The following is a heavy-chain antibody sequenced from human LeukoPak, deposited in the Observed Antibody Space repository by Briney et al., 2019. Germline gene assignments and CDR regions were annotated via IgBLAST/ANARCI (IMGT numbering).Heavy chain of an antibody. CDR2: ISAYNGNT. CDR1: GYTFTSYG. V-gene: IGHV1-18*01. CDR3: ARDLLYYYDSSGYTNWFDP. D-gene: IGHD3-22*01. Sequence: GASVKVSCKASGYTFTSYGISWVRQAPGQGLEWMGWISAYNGNTNYSQKFQGRVTITRDTSASTAYMELSSLRSEDTAVYYCARDLLYYYDSSGYTNWFDPWGQGTLVTVSS. J-gene: IGHJ5*02.